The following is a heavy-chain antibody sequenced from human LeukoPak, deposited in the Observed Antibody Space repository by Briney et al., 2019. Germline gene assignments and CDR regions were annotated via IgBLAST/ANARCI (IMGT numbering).Heavy chain of an antibody. CDR3: AKSGRNGAKGPFDY. CDR1: GFTFSSYG. Sequence: GGSLRLSCAASGFTFSSYGMHWVRQAPGMGLEWVAVISYDGSNKYYADSVKGRFTISRDNSKNTLYLQMNSLRAEDTAVYYCAKSGRNGAKGPFDYWGQGTLVTVSS. V-gene: IGHV3-30*18. J-gene: IGHJ4*02. D-gene: IGHD4-17*01. CDR2: ISYDGSNK.